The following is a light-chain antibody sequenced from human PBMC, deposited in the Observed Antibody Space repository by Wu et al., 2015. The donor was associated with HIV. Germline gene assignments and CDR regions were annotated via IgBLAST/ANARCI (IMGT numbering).Light chain of an antibody. CDR1: QTIRNNY. V-gene: IGKV3-20*01. J-gene: IGKJ5*01. Sequence: EIVLTQSPGTLSLSPGEGATLSCRASQTIRNNYLAWYQQKPGQAPRLLIYGTSTRVTGIPDRFSGSGSGTDFSLTISRLEPEDFAVYYCQQYGISAAFGQGTRLEIK. CDR2: GTS. CDR3: QQYGISAA.